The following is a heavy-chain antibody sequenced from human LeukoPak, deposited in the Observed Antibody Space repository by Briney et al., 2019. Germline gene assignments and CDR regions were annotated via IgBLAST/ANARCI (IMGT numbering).Heavy chain of an antibody. D-gene: IGHD7-27*01. J-gene: IGHJ3*01. CDR3: AKDRWGGDAFDV. CDR1: GFTFSSYW. Sequence: GGSLRLSCAASGFTFSSYWMSWVRQAPGKGLEWVSAISGGGGTTYYADSVKGRFIISRDNSKNTLYLQMNNLRAEDTALYYCAKDRWGGDAFDVWGQGTMVTVSS. V-gene: IGHV3-23*01. CDR2: ISGGGGTT.